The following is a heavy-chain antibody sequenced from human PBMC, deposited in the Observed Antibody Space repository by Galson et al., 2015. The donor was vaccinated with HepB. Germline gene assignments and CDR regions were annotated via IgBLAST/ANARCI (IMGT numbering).Heavy chain of an antibody. Sequence: SETLSLTCTVSGGSISSYYWSWIRQPPGKGLEWIGYIYYSGSTNYNPSLKSRVTISVDTSKNQFSLKLSSVTAADTAVYYCARVGTFHRAYSGYDFYYYGMDVWGQGTTVTVSS. CDR1: GGSISSYY. V-gene: IGHV4-59*01. CDR3: ARVGTFHRAYSGYDFYYYGMDV. J-gene: IGHJ6*02. D-gene: IGHD5-12*01. CDR2: IYYSGST.